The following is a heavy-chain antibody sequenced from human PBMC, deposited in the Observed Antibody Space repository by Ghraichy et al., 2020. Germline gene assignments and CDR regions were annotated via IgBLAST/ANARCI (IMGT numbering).Heavy chain of an antibody. J-gene: IGHJ3*02. CDR1: GFSISSDYY. V-gene: IGHV4-38-2*02. Sequence: SETLSLTCTVSGFSISSDYYWGWIRQPPGKGLEWIGTIYHSGSSYYNPSLKSRVTMSVDTSKNEFSLNLSSVTAADTALYYCARPNSSGWGDAFDIWGQGTMVTVSS. D-gene: IGHD6-19*01. CDR2: IYHSGSS. CDR3: ARPNSSGWGDAFDI.